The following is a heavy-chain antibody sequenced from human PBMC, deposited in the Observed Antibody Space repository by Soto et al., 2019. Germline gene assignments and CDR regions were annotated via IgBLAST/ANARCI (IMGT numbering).Heavy chain of an antibody. CDR1: GGSISSGGYY. CDR3: ARAGDTSGYCTDY. CDR2: IYYSGST. Sequence: SETLSLTCTVSGGSISSGGYYWSWIRQHPGKGLEWIGYIYYSGSTYYNPSLKSRVTISVDTSKNQFSLKLSSVTAADTAVYYCARAGDTSGYCTDYWGQGTLVTVSS. D-gene: IGHD3-22*01. J-gene: IGHJ4*02. V-gene: IGHV4-31*03.